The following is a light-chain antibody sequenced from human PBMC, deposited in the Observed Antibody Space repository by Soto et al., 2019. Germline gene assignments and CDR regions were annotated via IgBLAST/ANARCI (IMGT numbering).Light chain of an antibody. CDR2: DAS. J-gene: IGKJ1*01. CDR3: QQRTHWPPWT. Sequence: EIVLTQSPATLSLSPGERATLSCRASQSVNTYLAWYQQKPGQAPRLLIYDASNRATGIPARFSGSGSGTDFTLTISSLEPEDFAVYYCQQRTHWPPWTFGQGTKVDIK. CDR1: QSVNTY. V-gene: IGKV3-11*01.